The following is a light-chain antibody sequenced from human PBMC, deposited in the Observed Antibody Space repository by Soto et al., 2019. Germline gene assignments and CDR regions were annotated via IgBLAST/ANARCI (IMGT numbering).Light chain of an antibody. Sequence: QPVLNKAASSFSSPGGCITISFTTASTDVDDYYLVSWYQHHPGKAPKLIIYEVSNRPSGVSHRFSASMSGNTASLTISGLQAEDEADYYCGSYTNTTYGFGTGPKVTVL. V-gene: IGLV2-14*01. J-gene: IGLJ1*01. CDR2: EVS. CDR3: GSYTNTTYG. CDR1: STDVDDYYL.